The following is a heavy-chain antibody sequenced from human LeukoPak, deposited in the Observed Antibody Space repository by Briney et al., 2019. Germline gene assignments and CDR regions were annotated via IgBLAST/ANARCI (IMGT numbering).Heavy chain of an antibody. CDR1: GFAVSRNY. D-gene: IGHD4-11*01. V-gene: IGHV3-66*01. Sequence: GGSLRLSCAASGFAVSRNYMSWVRQAPGKGLEWVSVIYSGGSTYYADSVKGRFTISRDNSKNTLYLQMNSLRAEDTAVYYCARANSNYILDNWFDPWGQGTLDTVSS. CDR3: ARANSNYILDNWFDP. CDR2: IYSGGST. J-gene: IGHJ5*02.